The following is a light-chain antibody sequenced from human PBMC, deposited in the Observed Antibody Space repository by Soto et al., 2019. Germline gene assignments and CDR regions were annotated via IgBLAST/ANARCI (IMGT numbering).Light chain of an antibody. J-gene: IGLJ2*01. V-gene: IGLV2-14*01. Sequence: QSALTQPASVSGSPGQSITISCTGNSSDVGGYNYVSWYQQHPGKAPKLMIYDVSNRPSGVSNRFSGSKSGNTASLTISGLQAEDEADYYCSSYTSSSTTVVFGGGTQRPS. CDR1: SSDVGGYNY. CDR3: SSYTSSSTTVV. CDR2: DVS.